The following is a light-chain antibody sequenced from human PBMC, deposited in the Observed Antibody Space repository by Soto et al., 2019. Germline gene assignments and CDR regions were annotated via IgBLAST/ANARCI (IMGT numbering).Light chain of an antibody. CDR1: QSISSSY. CDR3: QQYGGSRGT. V-gene: IGKV3-20*01. CDR2: GAS. J-gene: IGKJ2*02. Sequence: EIVLTQSPGTLSLSPGERATLSCRASQSISSSYLVWYQQKPGQAPRLLIYGASSSATGIPDRFSGSGSGTDFTLTISRLEPEDFAVYYCQQYGGSRGTFGQGTKLEIK.